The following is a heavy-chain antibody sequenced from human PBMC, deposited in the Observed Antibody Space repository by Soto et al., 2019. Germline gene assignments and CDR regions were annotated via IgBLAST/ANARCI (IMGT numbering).Heavy chain of an antibody. CDR3: ARHLSAYGYLYFDY. D-gene: IGHD5-18*01. CDR2: FSYTGNT. J-gene: IGHJ4*02. V-gene: IGHV4-39*01. Sequence: PSETLSLTCSVSDGSISSSSYNWGWSRQPPGKGLEWIGTFSYTGNTYHNPSLKSRVTISVDTSKNQFSLNLSSVTAADTAVYYCARHLSAYGYLYFDYWGQGTLVTVSS. CDR1: DGSISSSSYN.